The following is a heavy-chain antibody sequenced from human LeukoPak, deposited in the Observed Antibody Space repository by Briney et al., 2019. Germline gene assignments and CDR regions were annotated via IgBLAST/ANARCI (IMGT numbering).Heavy chain of an antibody. J-gene: IGHJ4*02. CDR2: INPNSGGA. D-gene: IGHD1-26*01. CDR1: GYTFTGYY. CDR3: AEGIVGATSLDY. V-gene: IGHV1-2*02. Sequence: ASVKVSCKASGYTFTGYYMHWVRQAPGQGLEWMGWINPNSGGANYAQKFQGRVTMTRDTSISTAYMELSRLRSDDTAVYYCAEGIVGATSLDYRGQGTLVTVSS.